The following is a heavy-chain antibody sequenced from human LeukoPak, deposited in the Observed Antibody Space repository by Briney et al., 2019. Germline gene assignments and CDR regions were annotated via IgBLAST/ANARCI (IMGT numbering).Heavy chain of an antibody. D-gene: IGHD6-13*01. V-gene: IGHV5-51*01. Sequence: GESLKISCEASGYTFTSYWIAWVRQMPGKGLEWMGIIYPGDSDTIYSPSFQGQVTISADKSISTAYLQWSSLKASDTAMYYCARHDSSWPGAYWGQGTQVTVSS. J-gene: IGHJ4*02. CDR1: GYTFTSYW. CDR2: IYPGDSDT. CDR3: ARHDSSWPGAY.